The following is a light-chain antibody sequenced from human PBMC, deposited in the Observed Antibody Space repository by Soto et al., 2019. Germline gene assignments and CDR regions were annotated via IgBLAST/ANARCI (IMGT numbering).Light chain of an antibody. V-gene: IGKV1-39*01. CDR3: QQSYSTPRT. CDR2: MAF. J-gene: IGKJ5*01. Sequence: DIQMTESPSSLSSSVGDIFTITCRASQNIRNYLNWYQQKPGKAPKLLIYMAFTLQSGVPSRFSGSGSGTDFTLTISSLQPEDFATYYCQQSYSTPRTFGQGTRLEI. CDR1: QNIRNY.